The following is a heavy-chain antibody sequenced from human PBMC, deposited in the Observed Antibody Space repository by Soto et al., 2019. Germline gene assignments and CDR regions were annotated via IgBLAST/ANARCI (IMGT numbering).Heavy chain of an antibody. CDR3: ARDLLAWGERPLRLVTMFRGGGPLDY. CDR1: GYTFTSYC. J-gene: IGHJ4*02. Sequence: QVQLVQSGAEVKKPGASVKVSCKASGYTFTSYCIRWVRQAPGQGLECMGWISAYNGNTNYAQKLQGRVTMTTDTSTSTAYMELRSLRSDDTAVYYCARDLLAWGERPLRLVTMFRGGGPLDYWCQGTLVTVSS. V-gene: IGHV1-18*01. CDR2: ISAYNGNT. D-gene: IGHD3-10*01.